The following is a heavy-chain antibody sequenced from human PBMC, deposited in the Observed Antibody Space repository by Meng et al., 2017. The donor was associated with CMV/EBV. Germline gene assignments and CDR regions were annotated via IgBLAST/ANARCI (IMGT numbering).Heavy chain of an antibody. Sequence: SQTLSLTCAVHGGSFSSYYWSWIRQPPGQGLEWIGEINHSGSANYNPSLKSRVSISVDTSKNQFSLKLSSVTAADTAVYYCARGRGNDFWSGYSTTEFDPWGQGTLVTVSS. CDR2: INHSGSA. J-gene: IGHJ5*02. D-gene: IGHD3-3*01. CDR3: ARGRGNDFWSGYSTTEFDP. V-gene: IGHV4-34*01. CDR1: GGSFSSYY.